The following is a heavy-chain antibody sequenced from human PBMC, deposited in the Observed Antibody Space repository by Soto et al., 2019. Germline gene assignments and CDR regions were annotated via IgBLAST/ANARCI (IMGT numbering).Heavy chain of an antibody. Sequence: GGSLRLSCAASGFTFSSYSMNWVRQAPGKGLEWVSSISSSSSYIYYADSVKGRFTISRDNAKNSLYLQMNSLRAEDTAVYYCARVLAVAGTGRCLDYWGQGTLVTVSS. CDR3: ARVLAVAGTGRCLDY. CDR2: ISSSSSYI. D-gene: IGHD6-19*01. J-gene: IGHJ4*02. V-gene: IGHV3-21*01. CDR1: GFTFSSYS.